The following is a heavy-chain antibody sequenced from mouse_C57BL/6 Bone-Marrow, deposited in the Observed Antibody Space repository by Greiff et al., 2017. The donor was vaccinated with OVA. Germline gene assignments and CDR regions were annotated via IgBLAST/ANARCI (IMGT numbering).Heavy chain of an antibody. CDR3: ARWDNWGDWYFDV. Sequence: VQLQESGAELVRPGTSVKMSCKASGYTFTNYWIGWAKQRPGHGLEWIGDIYPGGGYTNYNEKFKGKATLTADKSSSTAYMQFSSLTSEDSAIYYCARWDNWGDWYFDVWGTGTTVTVSS. CDR1: GYTFTNYW. D-gene: IGHD4-1*02. J-gene: IGHJ1*03. V-gene: IGHV1-63*01. CDR2: IYPGGGYT.